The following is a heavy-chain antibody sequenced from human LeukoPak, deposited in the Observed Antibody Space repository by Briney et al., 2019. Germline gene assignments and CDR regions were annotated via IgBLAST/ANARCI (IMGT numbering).Heavy chain of an antibody. J-gene: IGHJ4*02. CDR2: INSDGSST. V-gene: IGHV3-74*01. CDR3: ARDYYDSSGYFDY. Sequence: GGSLRLSCAASGFTFSRYWMHWVRQAPGKGPVWVSRINSDGSSTSYADSVKGRFTISRDNAKNTLYLQMNSLRAEDTAVYYCARDYYDSSGYFDYWGQGTLVTVSS. D-gene: IGHD3-22*01. CDR1: GFTFSRYW.